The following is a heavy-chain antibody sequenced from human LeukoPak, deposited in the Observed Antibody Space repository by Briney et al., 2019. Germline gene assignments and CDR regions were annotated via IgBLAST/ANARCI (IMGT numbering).Heavy chain of an antibody. Sequence: ASVKVSCTASGYTFTASHLHWVRQAPGQGLEWMGWINPNSGGTKYVQKFEGRVTMTRDTSISTAYMELSSLRSDDTAVYYCASGTAAYDSSGYTSLDYWGQGTLVTVSS. CDR1: GYTFTASH. J-gene: IGHJ4*02. CDR3: ASGTAAYDSSGYTSLDY. D-gene: IGHD3-22*01. V-gene: IGHV1-2*02. CDR2: INPNSGGT.